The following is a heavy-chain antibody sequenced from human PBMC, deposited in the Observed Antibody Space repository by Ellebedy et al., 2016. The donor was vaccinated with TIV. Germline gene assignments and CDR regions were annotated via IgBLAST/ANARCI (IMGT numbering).Heavy chain of an antibody. D-gene: IGHD5-12*01. Sequence: GGSLRLSXAVSGFNIGIYSMNWVRQAPGKGLEWVAVISYDGSNKYYADSVKGRFTISRDNSKNTLYLQMNSLRAEDTAVYYCAREIVAGNTLVEGVFDYWGQGTLVTVSS. CDR2: ISYDGSNK. J-gene: IGHJ4*02. V-gene: IGHV3-30*19. CDR3: AREIVAGNTLVEGVFDY. CDR1: GFNIGIYS.